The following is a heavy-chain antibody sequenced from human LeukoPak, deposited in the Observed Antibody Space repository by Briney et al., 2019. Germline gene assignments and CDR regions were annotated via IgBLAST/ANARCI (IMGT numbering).Heavy chain of an antibody. CDR3: ARGGYSSGWIYNCFAP. CDR1: GFTFSSYW. D-gene: IGHD6-19*01. Sequence: GGSLRLSCAASGFTFSSYWMSWVRQAPGKGLEWVANIKQDGSEKYYVDSVKGRFTISRDNAKNSLYLQMNSLRAEDTAVYYCARGGYSSGWIYNCFAPGGQGTLVTVPS. CDR2: IKQDGSEK. V-gene: IGHV3-7*01. J-gene: IGHJ5*02.